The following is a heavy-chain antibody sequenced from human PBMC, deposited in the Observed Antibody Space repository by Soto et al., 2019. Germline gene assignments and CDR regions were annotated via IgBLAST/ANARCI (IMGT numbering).Heavy chain of an antibody. J-gene: IGHJ5*02. CDR1: GYTFTSYG. CDR3: AVCSGGSCYT. V-gene: IGHV1-18*01. Sequence: ASVKVSCKASGYTFTSYGISWVRQAPGQGLEWMGWISAYNGNTNYAQKLQGRVTMTEDTSTDTAYMELSSLRSEDTAVYYCAVCSGGSCYTWGQGTLVTVSS. CDR2: ISAYNGNT. D-gene: IGHD2-15*01.